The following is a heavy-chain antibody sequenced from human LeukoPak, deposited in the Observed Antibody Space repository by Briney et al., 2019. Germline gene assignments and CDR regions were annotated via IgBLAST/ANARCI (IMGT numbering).Heavy chain of an antibody. D-gene: IGHD6-19*01. CDR3: ASRSSGYSSGWLVFDY. CDR2: IYYSGST. J-gene: IGHJ4*02. V-gene: IGHV4-39*01. CDR1: GGSISNSGYY. Sequence: PSETLSLNCSVSGGSISNSGYYWGWIRQPPGKRLEWIGSIYYSGSTYYNPSLKSRVTISVNTSKNQFSLKLSSVTAADTAVYYCASRSSGYSSGWLVFDYWGQGTLVTVSS.